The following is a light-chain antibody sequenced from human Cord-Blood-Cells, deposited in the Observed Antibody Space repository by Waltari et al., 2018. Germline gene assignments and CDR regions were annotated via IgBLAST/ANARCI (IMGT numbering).Light chain of an antibody. V-gene: IGLV3-1*01. J-gene: IGLJ2*01. CDR3: QAWDSSTVV. Sequence: SYELTQPPSVSVSPGQTASITCSGDKLGDKYACWYQQKPGQSAVLVIYQGSKRPSGIPERFSGSNSGNTATLTISGTQAMDEADYYCQAWDSSTVVFGGGTKLTVL. CDR1: KLGDKY. CDR2: QGS.